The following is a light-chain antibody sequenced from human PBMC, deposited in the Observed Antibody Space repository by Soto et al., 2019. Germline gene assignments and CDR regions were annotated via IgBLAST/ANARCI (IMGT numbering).Light chain of an antibody. CDR3: QQYGTSPIT. J-gene: IGKJ5*01. CDR1: QSVISTY. V-gene: IGKV3-20*01. Sequence: EIVLTQSPGTLSMSPGDRATLSCRASQSVISTYLAWYQQKFGQAPRLLIYATSTRATGIPDRFSGSGSGTDFTLTISRLEPEDFALHYCQQYGTSPITFGQGTRLESK. CDR2: ATS.